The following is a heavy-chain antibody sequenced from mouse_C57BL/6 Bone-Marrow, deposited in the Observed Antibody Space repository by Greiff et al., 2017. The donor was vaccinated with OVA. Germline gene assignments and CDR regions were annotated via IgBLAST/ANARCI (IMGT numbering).Heavy chain of an antibody. Sequence: EVQRVESGTVLARPGASVKMSCKTSGYTFTSYWMHWVKQRPGQGLEWIGAIYPGNSDTSYNQKFKGKAKLTAVTSASTAYMELSSLTNEDSAVYYCLNGWDSDAMDYWGQGTSVTVSS. D-gene: IGHD2-2*01. CDR1: GYTFTSYW. V-gene: IGHV1-5*01. CDR2: IYPGNSDT. J-gene: IGHJ4*01. CDR3: LNGWDSDAMDY.